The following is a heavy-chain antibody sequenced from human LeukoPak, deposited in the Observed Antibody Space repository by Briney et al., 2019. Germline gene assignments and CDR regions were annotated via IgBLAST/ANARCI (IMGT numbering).Heavy chain of an antibody. V-gene: IGHV4-39*01. Sequence: PSETLSLTCTVPVGSISSSSYYWGWIRQPPGKGLEWTGMNYYSGRTYYLPTLKSRVSISVDTYKNQFSLKLSSVTAADTAVYYCARLSDILTGYTKFDYWSQGTLVTVSS. J-gene: IGHJ4*02. CDR2: NYYSGRT. CDR3: ARLSDILTGYTKFDY. CDR1: VGSISSSSYY. D-gene: IGHD3-9*01.